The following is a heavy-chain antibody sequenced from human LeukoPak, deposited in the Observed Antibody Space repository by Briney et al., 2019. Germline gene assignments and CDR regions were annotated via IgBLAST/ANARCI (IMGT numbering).Heavy chain of an antibody. J-gene: IGHJ5*02. CDR3: ARTLLYYYDSSGLHP. CDR1: GFTFSSYS. CDR2: ISSSSSTI. Sequence: GGSLRLSCAASGFTFSSYSMNWVRQAPGKGLEWASYISSSSSTIYYADSVKGRFTISRDNAKNSLYLQMNSLRAEDTAVYYCARTLLYYYDSSGLHPWGQGTLVTVSS. V-gene: IGHV3-48*01. D-gene: IGHD3-22*01.